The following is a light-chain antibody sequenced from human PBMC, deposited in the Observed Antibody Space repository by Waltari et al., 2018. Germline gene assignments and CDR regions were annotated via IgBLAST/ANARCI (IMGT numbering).Light chain of an antibody. Sequence: EVVMTQSPATLSVSPGERATLSCRASQNIYTNLAWYQQSPGQPPRLLIYRASARASGVPARFSGSGSVTEFTLTISSLQSEDSAVYYCQQYNVWPPITFGQGTRLEFK. CDR2: RAS. J-gene: IGKJ5*01. CDR3: QQYNVWPPIT. V-gene: IGKV3-15*01. CDR1: QNIYTN.